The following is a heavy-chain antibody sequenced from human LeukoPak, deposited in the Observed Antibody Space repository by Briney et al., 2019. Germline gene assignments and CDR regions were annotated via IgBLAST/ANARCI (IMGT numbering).Heavy chain of an antibody. CDR2: IYYSGST. CDR3: ARVAGGNSGIDY. D-gene: IGHD4-23*01. CDR1: GGSISSYY. Sequence: PSETLSLTCTVSGGSISSYYWSWIRQPPGKGLEWIGYIYYSGSTNYNPSLKSRATISVDTSKNQFSLKLSSVTAADTAVYYCARVAGGNSGIDYWGQGTLVTVSS. V-gene: IGHV4-59*01. J-gene: IGHJ4*02.